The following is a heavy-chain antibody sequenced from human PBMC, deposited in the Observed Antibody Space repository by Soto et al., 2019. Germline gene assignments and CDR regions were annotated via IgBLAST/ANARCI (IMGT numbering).Heavy chain of an antibody. CDR2: IYPGDSDT. CDR1: GYSFTSYW. J-gene: IGHJ4*02. CDR3: ATGEGDTAMVPNIYYFDY. V-gene: IGHV5-51*01. D-gene: IGHD5-18*01. Sequence: PGESLKISCKGSGYSFTSYWIGWVRQMPGKGLEWMGIIYPGDSDTRYSPSFQGQVTISADKSISTAYLQWSSLKASDTAMYYCATGEGDTAMVPNIYYFDYWGQGTLVTVSS.